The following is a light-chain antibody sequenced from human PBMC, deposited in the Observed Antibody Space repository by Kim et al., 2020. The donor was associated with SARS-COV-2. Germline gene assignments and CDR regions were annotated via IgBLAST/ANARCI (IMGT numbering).Light chain of an antibody. Sequence: AAVGDRVTITCRASQGIRNDVGWYQQKPGKAPKRLIYAASGVESGVPSRFSGGGSGTEFTLTISSLQPEDFATYYCLQHNSYPWTFGQGTKVDIK. CDR2: AAS. CDR3: LQHNSYPWT. CDR1: QGIRND. V-gene: IGKV1-17*01. J-gene: IGKJ1*01.